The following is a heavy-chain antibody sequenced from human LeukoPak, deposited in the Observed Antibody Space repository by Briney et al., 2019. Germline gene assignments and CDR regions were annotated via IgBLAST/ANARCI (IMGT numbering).Heavy chain of an antibody. V-gene: IGHV3-23*01. D-gene: IGHD6-13*01. CDR1: GVIISSYV. J-gene: IGHJ4*02. CDR3: AKDLPAAGTFVGTTTFDY. CDR2: ISGSGGST. Sequence: PGGSLRLSCAASGVIISSYVMSWVRQAPGKGLEWVSAISGSGGSTYYADSVKGRFTISRDNSKNTLYLQMNSLRAEDTAVYYCAKDLPAAGTFVGTTTFDYWGQGTLVTVSS.